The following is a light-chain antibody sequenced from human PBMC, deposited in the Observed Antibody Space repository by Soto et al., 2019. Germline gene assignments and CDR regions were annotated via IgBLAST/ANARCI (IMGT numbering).Light chain of an antibody. Sequence: EIVMTQSPATLSVSPGERATLSCRASQSVSSNLAWYQQKPGQGPRLLIYGASTTATGIPARFSDSGAATEFTLSISSLQSEDFAVYYCQQYNNWPPFTFGQGTRLEIK. V-gene: IGKV3-15*01. CDR2: GAS. CDR1: QSVSSN. J-gene: IGKJ5*01. CDR3: QQYNNWPPFT.